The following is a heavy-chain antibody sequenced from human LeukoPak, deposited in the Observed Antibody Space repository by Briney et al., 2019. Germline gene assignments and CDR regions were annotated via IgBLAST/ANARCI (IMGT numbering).Heavy chain of an antibody. Sequence: SVKVSCEASRGTFSSYAISWVRQAPGQGLEWMGGIIPMFGTAKYAQKFQGRVTITADKSTSTAYMELSSLRAEDTAVYYCAKSLYDSSGYYYRTLTTHDAFDIWGQGTMVTVSS. D-gene: IGHD3-22*01. CDR2: IIPMFGTA. J-gene: IGHJ3*02. CDR3: AKSLYDSSGYYYRTLTTHDAFDI. V-gene: IGHV1-69*06. CDR1: RGTFSSYA.